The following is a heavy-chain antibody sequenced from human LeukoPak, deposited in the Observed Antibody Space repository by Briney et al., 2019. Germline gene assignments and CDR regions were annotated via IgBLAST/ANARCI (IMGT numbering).Heavy chain of an antibody. D-gene: IGHD6-19*01. V-gene: IGHV1-24*01. J-gene: IGHJ4*02. CDR2: FDPEDGET. CDR1: GYTLTELS. Sequence: ASVKVSCKVSGYTLTELSMHWVRQAPGKGLEWMGGFDPEDGETIYAQKFQGRVTMTTDTSTSTAYMELRSLRSDDTAVYYCARDPGSSGWYRGAGNDYWGQGTLVTVSS. CDR3: ARDPGSSGWYRGAGNDY.